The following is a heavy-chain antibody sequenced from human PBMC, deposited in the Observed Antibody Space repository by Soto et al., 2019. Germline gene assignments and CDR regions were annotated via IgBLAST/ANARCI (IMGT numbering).Heavy chain of an antibody. D-gene: IGHD3-3*01. CDR1: GFTFRSYG. CDR2: IWYDGSNK. J-gene: IGHJ6*02. V-gene: IGHV3-33*01. Sequence: PWGALRIPCSAAGFTFRSYGMHLVRQAPGKGLEWVAGIWYDGSNKYYADSVKGRFTISRDNSKNTLYLQMNSLRAEDTAVYYCAREEGLYDFWSGYYLPHYYYYGMDVWGQGTTVTVSS. CDR3: AREEGLYDFWSGYYLPHYYYYGMDV.